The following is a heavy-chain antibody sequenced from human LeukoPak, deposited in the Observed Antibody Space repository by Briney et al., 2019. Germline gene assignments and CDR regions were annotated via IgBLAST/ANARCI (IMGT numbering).Heavy chain of an antibody. CDR1: GGSISNYY. CDR2: VYYSGGT. D-gene: IGHD3-10*01. CDR3: ARSELLWFGGVNSGFDY. Sequence: PSETLSLTCTVSGGSISNYYWSWIRQPPGKGLEWIGYVYYSGGTNYNPSLKSRVTISVDTSQNQFSLKLTSVTAADTAVYYCARSELLWFGGVNSGFDYWGQGTLVTVSS. V-gene: IGHV4-59*08. J-gene: IGHJ4*02.